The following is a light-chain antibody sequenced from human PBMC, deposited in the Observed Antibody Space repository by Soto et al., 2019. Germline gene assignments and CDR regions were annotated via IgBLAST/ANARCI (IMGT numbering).Light chain of an antibody. V-gene: IGKV3-20*01. CDR2: GVS. CDR1: QSVSSSY. Sequence: IVLTQSPATLSLSPGKRATLSCRASQSVSSSYLAWYQQKPGQAPRLLIFGVSSRATGIPDRFSGSGSGTDFTLTISRLEPEDFAVYFCQQYGSSRWTFGQGTKVDIK. CDR3: QQYGSSRWT. J-gene: IGKJ1*01.